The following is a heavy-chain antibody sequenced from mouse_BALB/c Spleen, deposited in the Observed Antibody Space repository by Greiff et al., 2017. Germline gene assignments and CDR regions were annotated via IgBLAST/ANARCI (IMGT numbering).Heavy chain of an antibody. CDR2: ISDGGSYT. Sequence: EVKLMESGGGLVKPGGSLKLSCAASGFTFSDYYMYWVRQTPEKRLEWVATISDGGSYTYYPDSVKGRFTISRDNAKNNLYLQMSSLKSEDTAMYYCARGEGYPLYWGQGTSVTVSS. CDR3: ARGEGYPLY. J-gene: IGHJ4*01. V-gene: IGHV5-4*02. D-gene: IGHD2-2*01. CDR1: GFTFSDYY.